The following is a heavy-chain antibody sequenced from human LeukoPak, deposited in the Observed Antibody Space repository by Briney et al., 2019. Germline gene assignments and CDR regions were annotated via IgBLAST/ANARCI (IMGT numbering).Heavy chain of an antibody. CDR2: IIPILGIA. D-gene: IGHD1-1*01. V-gene: IGHV1-69*04. CDR3: ATLNARYLRRHRGWNEFDY. J-gene: IGHJ4*02. CDR1: GGTFSSYA. Sequence: ASVKLSCKASGGTFSSYAISWVRQAPGQGLEWVGRIIPILGIANYAQQFQDRVTITADKSTSTAYMELSSLRPEDTAAYYCATLNARYLRRHRGWNEFDYWGQGTLVTVSS.